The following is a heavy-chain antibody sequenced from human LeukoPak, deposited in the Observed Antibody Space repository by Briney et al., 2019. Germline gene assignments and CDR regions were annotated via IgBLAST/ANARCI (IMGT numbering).Heavy chain of an antibody. CDR1: GYTFTSYV. CDR3: ARAHYYGSGSYPGLDWFDP. V-gene: IGHV1-18*01. D-gene: IGHD3-10*01. CDR2: ISAYNGNT. J-gene: IGHJ5*02. Sequence: SVKVSCKASGYTFTSYVISGVRQAPGQGLEWMGWISAYNGNTNYAQKLQGRVTMTTDTSTSTAYMELRSLRSDDTAVYYCARAHYYGSGSYPGLDWFDPWGQGTLVTVSS.